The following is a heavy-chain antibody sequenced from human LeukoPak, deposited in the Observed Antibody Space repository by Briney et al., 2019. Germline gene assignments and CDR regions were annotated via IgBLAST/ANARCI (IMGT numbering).Heavy chain of an antibody. CDR1: GGTFSSYA. J-gene: IGHJ4*02. Sequence: SVKVSCKASGGTFSSYAISWVRQAPGQGLEWMGRIIPILGIANYAQKFQGRVTITADKSTSTAYMELSSLRSEDTAVYYCARGTWELVDYWGQGTLVTVPS. CDR2: IIPILGIA. CDR3: ARGTWELVDY. V-gene: IGHV1-69*04. D-gene: IGHD1-26*01.